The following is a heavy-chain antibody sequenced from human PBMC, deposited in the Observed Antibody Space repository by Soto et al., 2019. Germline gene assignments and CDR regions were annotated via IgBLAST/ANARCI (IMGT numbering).Heavy chain of an antibody. CDR3: ARGPGYCSGGSCLNWFDP. D-gene: IGHD2-15*01. Sequence: QVQLQQWGAGLLKPSETLSLTCAVYGGSFSGYYWSWIRQPPGKGLEWIGEINHSGSTNYNPSLKSRVTISVDTSKNQFSLKLSSVTAADTALYYCARGPGYCSGGSCLNWFDPWGQGTLVTVSS. J-gene: IGHJ5*02. V-gene: IGHV4-34*01. CDR2: INHSGST. CDR1: GGSFSGYY.